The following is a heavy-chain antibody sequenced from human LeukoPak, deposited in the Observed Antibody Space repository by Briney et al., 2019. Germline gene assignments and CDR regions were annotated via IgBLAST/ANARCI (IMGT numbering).Heavy chain of an antibody. J-gene: IGHJ5*01. Sequence: PGGSLRLSCAASGFAFSNFAMHWVRQAPGKGLEWMAVVSYEGTIKYYSDSAKGRFTISRDNSNSLISLQMNDLTTEDTAVYYCAREKFDSWGQGTLVTVSP. CDR3: AREKFDS. V-gene: IGHV3-30*14. CDR1: GFAFSNFA. CDR2: VSYEGTIK.